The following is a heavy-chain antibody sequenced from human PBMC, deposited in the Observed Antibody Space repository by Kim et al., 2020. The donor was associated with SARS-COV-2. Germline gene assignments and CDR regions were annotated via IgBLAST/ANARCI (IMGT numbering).Heavy chain of an antibody. Sequence: ASVKVSCKATGYTFSSYGISWVRQAPGQGLEWMGWISAHNGNTNYAQKLQGRVTMTTDTSTSTAYMELRSLRSDDTAVYYCARDGDLFGESPFDPWGQGTLVTVSP. V-gene: IGHV1-18*01. D-gene: IGHD3-10*02. CDR2: ISAHNGNT. CDR3: ARDGDLFGESPFDP. CDR1: GYTFSSYG. J-gene: IGHJ5*02.